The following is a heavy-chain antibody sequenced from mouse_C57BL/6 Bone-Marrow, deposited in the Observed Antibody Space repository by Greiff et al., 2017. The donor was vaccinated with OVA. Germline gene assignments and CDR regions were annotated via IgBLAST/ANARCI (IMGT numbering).Heavy chain of an antibody. D-gene: IGHD2-14*01. CDR1: GFNSKNTY. CDR2: IDPANGNP. J-gene: IGHJ4*01. Sequence: VQLKESVAELVRPGASVKLSCTASGFNSKNTYMHWVKQRPEQGLEGIGRIDPANGNPKYAPKFQGKATITADTSSNTAYLQLSSLTSEDTAIYYCARVRRYAMDYWGQGTSVTVSS. V-gene: IGHV14-3*01. CDR3: ARVRRYAMDY.